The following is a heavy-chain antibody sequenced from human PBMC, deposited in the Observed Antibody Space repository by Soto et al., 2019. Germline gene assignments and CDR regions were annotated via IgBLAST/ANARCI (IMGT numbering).Heavy chain of an antibody. D-gene: IGHD1-1*01. CDR2: INAGNGNT. CDR3: ARNPRGTGNFDY. V-gene: IGHV1-3*01. CDR1: GYSFTSYA. Sequence: QVQVVQSGADVKKPGASVKVSCKASGYSFTSYAVHWVRQAPGQRLEWMGWINAGNGNTEYSQELQGRVTLTRDTSASTAYMELSSLRSEDTAVYYCARNPRGTGNFDYWGQGTLVTVSS. J-gene: IGHJ4*02.